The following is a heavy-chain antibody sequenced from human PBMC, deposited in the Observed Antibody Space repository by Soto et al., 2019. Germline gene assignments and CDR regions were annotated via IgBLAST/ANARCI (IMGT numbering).Heavy chain of an antibody. Sequence: EVQLVESGGGLVQPGGSLRLSCAASGFTFSSFEMNWVRQAPGKGLEWVSYISSSGSTIYYADSVKGRFTISRDNAKNSLYLQMNSLRAEDTAVYYCARTMTTVTPDAFDIWGQGRMVTVSS. CDR1: GFTFSSFE. CDR3: ARTMTTVTPDAFDI. D-gene: IGHD4-4*01. V-gene: IGHV3-48*03. CDR2: ISSSGSTI. J-gene: IGHJ3*02.